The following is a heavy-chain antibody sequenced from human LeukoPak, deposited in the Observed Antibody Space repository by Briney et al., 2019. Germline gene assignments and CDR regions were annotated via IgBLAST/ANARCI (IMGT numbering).Heavy chain of an antibody. D-gene: IGHD3-10*01. V-gene: IGHV1-69*13. Sequence: SVKVSCKTSGYTFTTYSLSWVRQAPGQGLEWMGGIIPFFGTPSYAQKFHGRVTITADESTNTAYMEVSSLRSEDTALYYCARYKVPPHQDSSMVPGVYYYYGMDVWGLGTTVTVSS. CDR1: GYTFTTYS. CDR3: ARYKVPPHQDSSMVPGVYYYYGMDV. J-gene: IGHJ6*02. CDR2: IIPFFGTP.